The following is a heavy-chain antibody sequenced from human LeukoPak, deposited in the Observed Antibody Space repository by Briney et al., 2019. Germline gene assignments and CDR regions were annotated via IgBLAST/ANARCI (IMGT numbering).Heavy chain of an antibody. J-gene: IGHJ4*02. CDR2: ISYDGSNK. CDR1: GFTFSSYA. CDR3: ARISNYESPIAYYFDY. V-gene: IGHV3-30-3*01. D-gene: IGHD4-11*01. Sequence: GGPLRLSCAASGFTFSSYAMHWVRQAPGKGLEWVAVISYDGSNKYYADSVKGRFTISRDNSKNTLYLQMSSLRAEDTAVYYCARISNYESPIAYYFDYWGQGTLVTVSS.